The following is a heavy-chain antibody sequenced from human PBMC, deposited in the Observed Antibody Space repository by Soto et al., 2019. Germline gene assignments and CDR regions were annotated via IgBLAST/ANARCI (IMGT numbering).Heavy chain of an antibody. V-gene: IGHV1-3*01. D-gene: IGHD3-22*01. Sequence: GSVKVSCKASGYTFTSYAMHWVRQAPGQRLEWMGWINAGNGNTKYSQKFQGRITITRDTSASTAYMELSSLRSEDTAVYYCARFPTEYYYDSSGYYFYYWGQGTLVTVSS. J-gene: IGHJ4*02. CDR1: GYTFTSYA. CDR2: INAGNGNT. CDR3: ARFPTEYYYDSSGYYFYY.